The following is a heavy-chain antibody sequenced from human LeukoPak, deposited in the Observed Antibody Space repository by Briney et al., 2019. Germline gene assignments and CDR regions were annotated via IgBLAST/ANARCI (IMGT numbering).Heavy chain of an antibody. D-gene: IGHD2-2*01. CDR1: GFTFSTYA. J-gene: IGHJ3*02. V-gene: IGHV3-23*01. Sequence: GGCLRLSCAASGFTFSTYAMAWVRQAPGKGLEWVSAISGSGATTEYADSVKGRFTISRDNAKNTLYLQMNSLRAEDTAVYYCAKCGTTCYANAFYIWGQGTMVTVSS. CDR2: ISGSGATT. CDR3: AKCGTTCYANAFYI.